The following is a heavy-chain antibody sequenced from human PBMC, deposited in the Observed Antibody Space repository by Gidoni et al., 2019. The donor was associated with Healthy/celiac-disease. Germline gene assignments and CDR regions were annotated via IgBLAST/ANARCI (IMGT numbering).Heavy chain of an antibody. V-gene: IGHV3-74*01. J-gene: IGHJ6*02. Sequence: EVQLVESGGGLVQPGGSLRLSCAASGFTFSSYWMHWVRQAPGKGLVWVSRINSDGSSTSYADSVKGRFTISRDNAKNTLYLQMNSLRAEDTAVYYCAREAVAIRGSYYYGMDVWGQGTTVTVSS. CDR3: AREAVAIRGSYYYGMDV. D-gene: IGHD6-19*01. CDR1: GFTFSSYW. CDR2: INSDGSST.